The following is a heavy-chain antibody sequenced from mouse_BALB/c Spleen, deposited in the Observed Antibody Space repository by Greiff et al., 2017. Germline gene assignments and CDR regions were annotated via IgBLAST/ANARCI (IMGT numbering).Heavy chain of an antibody. V-gene: IGHV5-9-3*01. D-gene: IGHD1-1*01. CDR1: GFTFSSYA. CDR2: ISSGGSYT. J-gene: IGHJ2*01. Sequence: EVKLMESGGGLVKPGGSLKLSCAASGFTFSSYAMSWVRQTPEKRLEWVATISSGGSYTYYPDSVKGRFTISRDNAKNTLYLQMSSLRSEDTAMYYCARHRDYGSSLYYFDYWGQGTTLTVSS. CDR3: ARHRDYGSSLYYFDY.